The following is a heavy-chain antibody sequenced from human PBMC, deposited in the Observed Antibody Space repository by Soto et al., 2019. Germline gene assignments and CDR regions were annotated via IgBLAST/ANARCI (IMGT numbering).Heavy chain of an antibody. V-gene: IGHV4-59*02. CDR3: ARDKITGLFDY. CDR1: GASVSTGY. D-gene: IGHD2-8*02. J-gene: IGHJ4*02. Sequence: SETLSLTCTVSGASVSTGYWSWIRQPPGKGLEWIGFMYFGGSFNYNPSLTGRVTISVETSKNQFSMKVTSVTAADTAVYYCARDKITGLFDYWGQGTLVTVSS. CDR2: MYFGGSF.